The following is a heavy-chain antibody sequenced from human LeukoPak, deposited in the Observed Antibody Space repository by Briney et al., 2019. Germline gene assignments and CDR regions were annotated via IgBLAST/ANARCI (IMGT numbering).Heavy chain of an antibody. CDR1: GGSISSDSYF. Sequence: SQTLSLTCTVSGGSISSDSYFWSWIRQPAGKGLEWIGRIYTSGSTNYNPSLKSRVTISLDTSNNQFSLKLTSVTAADAAVYFCARQLPTAAADTRGYFDYWGQGTVVTVSS. CDR2: IYTSGST. D-gene: IGHD6-25*01. J-gene: IGHJ4*02. V-gene: IGHV4-61*02. CDR3: ARQLPTAAADTRGYFDY.